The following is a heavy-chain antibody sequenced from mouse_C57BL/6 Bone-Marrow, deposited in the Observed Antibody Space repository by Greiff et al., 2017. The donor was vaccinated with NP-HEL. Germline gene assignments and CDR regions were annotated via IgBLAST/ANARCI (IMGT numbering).Heavy chain of an antibody. D-gene: IGHD3-2*02. V-gene: IGHV5-4*03. CDR3: ARGIGSSGYFAY. CDR1: GFTFSSYA. Sequence: EVKLVESGGGLVKPGGSLKLSCAASGFTFSSYAMSWVRQTPEKRLEWVAIISDGGSYTYYPDNVKGRFTISRDNAKNSLYLQMSHLKSEDTAMYDCARGIGSSGYFAYWGQGTLVTVSA. CDR2: ISDGGSYT. J-gene: IGHJ3*01.